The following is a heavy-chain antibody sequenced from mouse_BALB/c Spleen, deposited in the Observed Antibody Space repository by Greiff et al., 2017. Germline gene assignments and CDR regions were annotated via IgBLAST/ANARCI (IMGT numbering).Heavy chain of an antibody. D-gene: IGHD3-3*01. V-gene: IGHV5-6-4*01. CDR2: ISSGGSYT. Sequence: DVKLVESGGGLVKPGGSLKLSCAASGFTFSSYTMSWVRQTPEKRLEWVATISSGGSYTYYPDSVKGRFTISRDNAKNTLYLQMSSLKSEDTAMYYCTREGRLGAMDYWGQGTSVTVSS. CDR1: GFTFSSYT. CDR3: TREGRLGAMDY. J-gene: IGHJ4*01.